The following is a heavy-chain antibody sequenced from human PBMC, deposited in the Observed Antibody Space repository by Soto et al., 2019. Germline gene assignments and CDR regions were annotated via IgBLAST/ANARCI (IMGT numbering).Heavy chain of an antibody. CDR2: ISPTFGTA. J-gene: IGHJ4*02. V-gene: IGHV1-69*06. CDR1: GGTFSRHA. CDR3: ASERSAQYFDS. Sequence: SVKVSCKASGGTFSRHAIAWVRQAPGQGLEWMGGISPTFGTATYAPKFQGRVAISADRSSNTAYIELSSLRSQDTAVYYCASERSAQYFDSWGQGTVVTVSS. D-gene: IGHD1-26*01.